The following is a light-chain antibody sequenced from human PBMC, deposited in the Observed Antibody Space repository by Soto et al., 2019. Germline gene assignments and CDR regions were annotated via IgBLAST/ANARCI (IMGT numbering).Light chain of an antibody. Sequence: EIGLTQSPGTLSLSRGERAPLSCRASERIYSAYLGWYQQKPGQAPRLLIYGASSRATGIPDRFSGSGSGTDFTLTISRLEPEDFAVYYCQQYGSSWTFGQGTKWIS. V-gene: IGKV3-20*01. CDR3: QQYGSSWT. J-gene: IGKJ1*01. CDR1: ERIYSAY. CDR2: GAS.